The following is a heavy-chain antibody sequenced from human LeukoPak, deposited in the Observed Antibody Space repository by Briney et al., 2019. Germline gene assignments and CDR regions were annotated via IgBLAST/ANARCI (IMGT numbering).Heavy chain of an antibody. CDR3: AREKKQWLGFDP. V-gene: IGHV3-21*01. D-gene: IGHD6-19*01. CDR2: ISSSSSYI. J-gene: IGHJ5*02. CDR1: GFTFSSYS. Sequence: PGGSLRLSCAASGFTFSSYSMNWVRQAPGKGLEWVSSISSSSSYIYYADSVKGRFTISRDNAKNSLYLQMNSLRAEDTAVYYCAREKKQWLGFDPWGQGTLVTVSS.